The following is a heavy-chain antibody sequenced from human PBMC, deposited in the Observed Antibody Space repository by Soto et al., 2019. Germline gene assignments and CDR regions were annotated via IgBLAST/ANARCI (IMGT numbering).Heavy chain of an antibody. CDR3: ARVIPGAEAWFDP. V-gene: IGHV1-18*01. D-gene: IGHD2-2*01. CDR2: ISAYTDDP. Sequence: QGQLVQSGAEVKKPGASVKVSCTASGNTFTNFGVTWVRQAPGQGLEWMGWISAYTDDPNYARKFQGRVTMTIDTSTRTAYLDLRSLTSDDTAVYYCARVIPGAEAWFDPWGQGTLVTVSS. CDR1: GNTFTNFG. J-gene: IGHJ5*02.